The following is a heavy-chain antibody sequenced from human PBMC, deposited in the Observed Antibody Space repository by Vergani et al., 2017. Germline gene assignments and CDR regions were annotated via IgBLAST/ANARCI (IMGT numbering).Heavy chain of an antibody. CDR3: GRVADFSGLGRRRLDL. CDR1: GGSMSGYY. V-gene: IGHV4-59*01. CDR2: MYHSGST. Sequence: QVRLQESGPGLVKPSETLSLTCSVSGGSMSGYYWSWIRQPPGKELEWIGYMYHSGSTNYNPSLETRVTISGDTSKNQFSLKLNSVTAADAAMYYYGRVADFSGLGRRRLDLWDQGILVTVSS. D-gene: IGHD3-10*01. J-gene: IGHJ5*02.